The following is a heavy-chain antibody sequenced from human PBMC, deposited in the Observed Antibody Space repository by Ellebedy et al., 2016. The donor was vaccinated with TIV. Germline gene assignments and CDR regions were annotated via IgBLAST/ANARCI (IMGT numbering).Heavy chain of an antibody. CDR2: INPSSGGT. V-gene: IGHV1-2*02. Sequence: ASVKVSCXASGYTFNDYHMYWVRQAPGQGLEWMGWINPSSGGTNYAQKFQGRVTMTRDTSISTAYMELSRLGSDDTAVYYCARSSIVIVPAAMRYWGQGTLVTVSS. CDR3: ARSSIVIVPAAMRY. D-gene: IGHD2-2*01. J-gene: IGHJ4*02. CDR1: GYTFNDYH.